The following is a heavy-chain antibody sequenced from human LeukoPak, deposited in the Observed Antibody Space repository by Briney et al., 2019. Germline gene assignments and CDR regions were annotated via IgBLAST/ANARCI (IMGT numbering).Heavy chain of an antibody. V-gene: IGHV3-23*01. CDR2: IRGSGGST. Sequence: PGRSLRLSCAASGFTFSSSAMSWVRQAPGKGLEWVSAIRGSGGSTYYTDSVKGRFTISRDNSKNTLYLQMDSLRAEDTALYYCAKHSDSWPYNWFDPWGQGTLVTVSS. D-gene: IGHD6-13*01. CDR1: GFTFSSSA. CDR3: AKHSDSWPYNWFDP. J-gene: IGHJ5*02.